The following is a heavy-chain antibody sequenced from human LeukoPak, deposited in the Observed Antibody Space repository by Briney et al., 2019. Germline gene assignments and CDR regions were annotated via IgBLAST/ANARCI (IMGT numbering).Heavy chain of an antibody. J-gene: IGHJ4*02. D-gene: IGHD4-17*01. V-gene: IGHV4-59*01. CDR1: GGSIRSYF. CDR3: ARGSVTWDY. CDR2: IYYSGST. Sequence: SETLSLTCTVSGGSIRSYFWSWIRQPPGKGLEWIGYIYYSGSTNYNPSLKSRVSMSSDTSKNQFSLKLNSVTPADTAVYYCARGSVTWDYWGQGTLVTVSS.